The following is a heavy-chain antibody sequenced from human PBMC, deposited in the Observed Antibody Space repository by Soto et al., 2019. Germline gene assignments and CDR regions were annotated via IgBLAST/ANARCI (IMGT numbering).Heavy chain of an antibody. CDR1: GGSISSYY. J-gene: IGHJ4*02. V-gene: IGHV4-59*08. D-gene: IGHD3-16*01. Sequence: SETLSLTCTVSGGSISSYYWSWIRQPPGKGLEWIGYIYYSGSTNYNPSLKSRVTISVDTSKNQFSLKLSSVTAADTAVYYCARQAGGTILSLFAVDYWGQGTLVTVSS. CDR3: ARQAGGTILSLFAVDY. CDR2: IYYSGST.